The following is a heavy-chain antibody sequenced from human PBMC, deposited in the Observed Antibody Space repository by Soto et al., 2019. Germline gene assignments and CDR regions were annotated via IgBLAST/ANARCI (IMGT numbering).Heavy chain of an antibody. J-gene: IGHJ5*02. Sequence: SVKVSCKASGGTFSSYTISWVRQAPGQGLEWMGRIIPILGIANYAQKFQGRVTITADKSTSTAYMELSSLRSEDTAVYYCARAIAAAPNWFDPWGQGTLVTVSS. CDR1: GGTFSSYT. CDR3: ARAIAAAPNWFDP. V-gene: IGHV1-69*02. D-gene: IGHD6-13*01. CDR2: IIPILGIA.